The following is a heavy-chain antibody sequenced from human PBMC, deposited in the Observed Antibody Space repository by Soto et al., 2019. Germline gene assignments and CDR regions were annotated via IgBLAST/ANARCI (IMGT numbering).Heavy chain of an antibody. V-gene: IGHV4-39*01. D-gene: IGHD6-13*01. J-gene: IGHJ4*02. CDR1: GGSLNSGTYY. CDR3: ASRVRQGNFDY. CDR2: IYFSGST. Sequence: LSLTCTVSGGSLNSGTYYWGWIRQPPGKGLDWIGTIYFSGSTYYNPTLKSRVTISVDTSKNQFSLRLSSVTAADTAVYYCASRVRQGNFDYWGRGTLVTIS.